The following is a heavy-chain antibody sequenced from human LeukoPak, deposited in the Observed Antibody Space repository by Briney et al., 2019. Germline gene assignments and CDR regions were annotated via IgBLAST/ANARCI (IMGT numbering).Heavy chain of an antibody. CDR2: IRHDGSNK. V-gene: IGHV3-30*02. Sequence: GGSLRLSCAASGFTFSSYGMHWVRQAPGKGLEWVAFIRHDGSNKYYADSVKGRFTISRDNSKNTLYLQMNSLRAEDTAVYHCAKQPYSSGWFYYFDYWGQGTLVTVSS. CDR1: GFTFSSYG. J-gene: IGHJ4*02. D-gene: IGHD6-19*01. CDR3: AKQPYSSGWFYYFDY.